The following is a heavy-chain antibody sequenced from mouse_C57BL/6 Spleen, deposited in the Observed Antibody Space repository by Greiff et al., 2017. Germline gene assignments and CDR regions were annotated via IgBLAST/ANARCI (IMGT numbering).Heavy chain of an antibody. CDR2: ISYDGSN. V-gene: IGHV3-6*01. Sequence: EVQLQESGPGLVKPSQSLSLTCSVTGYSITSGYYWNWIRQFPGNKLEWMGYISYDGSNNYNPSLKNRISITRDTSKNQFFLKLNSVTTEDTATYYCAREPPWFAYWGQGTLVTVSA. CDR1: GYSITSGYY. CDR3: AREPPWFAY. J-gene: IGHJ3*01.